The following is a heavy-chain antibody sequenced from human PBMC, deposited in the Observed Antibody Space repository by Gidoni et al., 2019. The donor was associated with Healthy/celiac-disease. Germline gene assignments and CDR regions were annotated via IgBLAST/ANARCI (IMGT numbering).Heavy chain of an antibody. Sequence: EVQLVESGGGLVKPGGSLRLHCAASGFTSSSYSMTWVRQVPGMGLEWVSSISSGSSYIYYADSVKGRFTISRDNAKNSLYLQMNSLRAEDTAVYYCASAFYDILTGYSGTYAFDIWGQGTMVTVSS. V-gene: IGHV3-21*01. CDR1: GFTSSSYS. J-gene: IGHJ3*02. D-gene: IGHD3-9*01. CDR3: ASAFYDILTGYSGTYAFDI. CDR2: ISSGSSYI.